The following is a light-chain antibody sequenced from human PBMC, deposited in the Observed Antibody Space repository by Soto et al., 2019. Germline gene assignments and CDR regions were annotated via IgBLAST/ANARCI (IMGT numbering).Light chain of an antibody. CDR1: XXDVGSYSH. Sequence: QSVLTQPASXSGXPGQSIXXAXTXXXXDVGSYSHVSWYQQHPCKAPRLIIYEGSKRPSGVFHRFSASRSDKTASLTISGLQAEDEAAYYCCSYALSSSYVFGTGTKVTVL. CDR3: CSYALSSSYV. V-gene: IGLV2-23*01. CDR2: EGS. J-gene: IGLJ1*01.